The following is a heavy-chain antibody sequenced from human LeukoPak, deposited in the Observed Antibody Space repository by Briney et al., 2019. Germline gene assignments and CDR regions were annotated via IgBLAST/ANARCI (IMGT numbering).Heavy chain of an antibody. CDR1: GGSFSGYY. D-gene: IGHD1-26*01. CDR2: IYHSGST. J-gene: IGHJ6*02. CDR3: ARHAPTLVGANAGYYYYGMDV. V-gene: IGHV4-34*01. Sequence: PSETLSLTCAVYGGSFSGYYWSWVRQPPGKGLEWIGEIYHSGSTNYNPSLKSRVTISVDKSKNQFSLKLSSVTAADTAVYYCARHAPTLVGANAGYYYYGMDVWGQGTTVTVSS.